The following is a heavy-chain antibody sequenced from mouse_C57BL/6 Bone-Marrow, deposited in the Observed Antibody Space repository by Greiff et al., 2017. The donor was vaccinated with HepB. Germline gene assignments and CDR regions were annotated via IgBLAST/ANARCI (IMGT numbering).Heavy chain of an antibody. CDR2: ISDGGSYT. V-gene: IGHV5-4*01. CDR1: GFTFSSYA. Sequence: DVKLVESGGGLVKPGGSLKLSCAASGFTFSSYAMYWVRQTPEKRLEWVATISDGGSYTYYPDNVKGRFTISRDNAKNNLYLQMSHLKSEDTAMYYCARDDYGSSYAMDYWGQGTSVTVSS. J-gene: IGHJ4*01. D-gene: IGHD1-1*01. CDR3: ARDDYGSSYAMDY.